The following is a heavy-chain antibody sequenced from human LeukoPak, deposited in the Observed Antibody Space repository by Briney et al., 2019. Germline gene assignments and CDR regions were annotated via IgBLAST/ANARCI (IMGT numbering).Heavy chain of an antibody. CDR1: GFTVSSNY. Sequence: GGSLRLSCAASGFTVSSNYMNWVRQAPGKGLEWVSYIRSRSSIIYYTDSVRGRFTISRDDAKSSLYLQMNSLRAEDTAVYYCAKSRDSSVAFDYWGQGTLVTVSS. J-gene: IGHJ4*02. D-gene: IGHD6-19*01. CDR2: IRSRSSII. V-gene: IGHV3-48*04. CDR3: AKSRDSSVAFDY.